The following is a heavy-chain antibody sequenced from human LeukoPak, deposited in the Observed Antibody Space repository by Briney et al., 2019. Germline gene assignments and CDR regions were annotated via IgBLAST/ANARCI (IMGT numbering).Heavy chain of an antibody. J-gene: IGHJ6*03. V-gene: IGHV4-4*02. CDR2: IYHTGNT. Sequence: SGTLSLTCAVSGGSITSANWWSWVRQSPGKGLEWIGEIYHTGNTNYNPSLNSRVSISLDTSKKQFSLKLTSVTAADTAVYYCATRDCSSTSCPPYYYYMDVWGKGTTVTVSS. CDR3: ATRDCSSTSCPPYYYYMDV. CDR1: GGSITSANW. D-gene: IGHD2-2*01.